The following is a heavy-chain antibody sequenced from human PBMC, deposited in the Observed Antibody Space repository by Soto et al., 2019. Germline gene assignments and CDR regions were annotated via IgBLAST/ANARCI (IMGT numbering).Heavy chain of an antibody. J-gene: IGHJ4*02. CDR3: ARVEGIYSSGWPDY. CDR1: GFTFSSYW. V-gene: IGHV3-74*01. Sequence: PGGSLRLSCAASGFTFSSYWMHWVRQAPGKGLVWVSRINSDGSSTSYADSVKGRFTISRDNAKNTLYLQMNSLRAEDTAVYYRARVEGIYSSGWPDYWGQGTLVTVSS. D-gene: IGHD6-19*01. CDR2: INSDGSST.